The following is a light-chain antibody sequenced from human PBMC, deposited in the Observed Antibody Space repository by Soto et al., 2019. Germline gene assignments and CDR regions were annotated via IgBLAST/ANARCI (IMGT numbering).Light chain of an antibody. CDR1: QSVSFY. J-gene: IGKJ2*01. CDR3: LQRSKWPYT. CDR2: DAS. V-gene: IGKV3-11*01. Sequence: EIVLTQSPATLSLSPGERATLSCRASQSVSFYLAWYQQKPGQAPRLLIYDASNRATGIPARFSGSGSGTDFTLTISSLEPEDFAVYYCLQRSKWPYTFVQGTKLEIK.